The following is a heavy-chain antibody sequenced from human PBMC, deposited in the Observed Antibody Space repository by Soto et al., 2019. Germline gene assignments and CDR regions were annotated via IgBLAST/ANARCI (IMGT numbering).Heavy chain of an antibody. D-gene: IGHD3-22*01. CDR1: GFTFSDYY. CDR3: ARDWYYYDSSGYPDY. V-gene: IGHV3-11*05. Sequence: GGSLRLSCAASGFTFSDYYMSWIRQAPGKGLEWVSYISSSSSYTNYADSVKGRFTISRDNAKNSLYLQMNSLRAEDTAVYYCARDWYYYDSSGYPDYWGQGTLVTVSS. J-gene: IGHJ4*02. CDR2: ISSSSSYT.